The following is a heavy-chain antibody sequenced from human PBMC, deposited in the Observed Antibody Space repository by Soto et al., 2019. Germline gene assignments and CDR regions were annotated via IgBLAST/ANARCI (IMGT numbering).Heavy chain of an antibody. D-gene: IGHD3-10*01. CDR3: ATSYGSGYRAFDY. CDR1: GDTFSFYT. CDR2: VNPILSMS. V-gene: IGHV1-69*02. J-gene: IGHJ4*02. Sequence: QVQLVQSGAEVKKPGSSVKVSCKASGDTFSFYTINWVRQAPGLGLEWMGRVNPILSMSNYAQKFQGRVTMTADKSPSTASMELRSLRSEDTAFYYCATSYGSGYRAFDYWGQGALVTVSS.